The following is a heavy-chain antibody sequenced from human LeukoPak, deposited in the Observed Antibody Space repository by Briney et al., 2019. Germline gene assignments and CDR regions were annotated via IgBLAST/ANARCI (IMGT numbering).Heavy chain of an antibody. CDR3: AKVSLIVVVVAGLDY. CDR2: ISYDGSNK. D-gene: IGHD2-15*01. CDR1: GFTFSSYG. J-gene: IGHJ4*02. Sequence: GGSLRLSCAASGFTFSSYGMHWVRQAPGKGLEWVAVISYDGSNKYYADSVKGRFTIPRDNSKNTLYLQMNSLRAEDTAVYYCAKVSLIVVVVAGLDYWGQGTLVTVSS. V-gene: IGHV3-30*18.